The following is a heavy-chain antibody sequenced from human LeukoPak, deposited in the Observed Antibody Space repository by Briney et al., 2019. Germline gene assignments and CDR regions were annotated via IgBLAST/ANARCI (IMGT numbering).Heavy chain of an antibody. CDR2: INPSGGST. CDR1: GYPFTVYN. CDR3: ARRYSVYDFGY. J-gene: IGHJ4*02. V-gene: IGHV1-46*01. Sequence: ASVKVSCKASGYPFTVYNIHWVRQAPGQGLEWMGRINPSGGSTIYAQKSQGRVTMTRDTSTTTVYMEMNSLRPEDTAVYSCARRYSVYDFGYWGQGTLVTVSS. D-gene: IGHD5/OR15-5a*01.